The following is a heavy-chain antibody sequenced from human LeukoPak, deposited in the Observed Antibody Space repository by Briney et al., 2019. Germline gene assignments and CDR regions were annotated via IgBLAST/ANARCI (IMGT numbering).Heavy chain of an antibody. Sequence: GGSLRLSCAASGFTFSSYWMHWVRQAPGKGLVWVSRINSDGSSTSYADSVKGRFTISRDNAKNTLYLQMNSLRAEDTAVYYCSRDMKVGGPGAFDIWGQGTMVTVSS. D-gene: IGHD2-15*01. CDR1: GFTFSSYW. V-gene: IGHV3-74*01. CDR3: SRDMKVGGPGAFDI. CDR2: INSDGSST. J-gene: IGHJ3*02.